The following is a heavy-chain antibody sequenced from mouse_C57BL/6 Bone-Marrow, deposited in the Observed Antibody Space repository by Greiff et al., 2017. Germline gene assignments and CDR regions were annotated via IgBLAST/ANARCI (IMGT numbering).Heavy chain of an antibody. CDR3: ARRGSGHWYFDV. J-gene: IGHJ1*03. V-gene: IGHV1-26*01. Sequence: VQLQQSGPELVKPGASVKISCKASGYTFTDYYMNWVKQSHGKSLEWIGDINPNNGGTSYNQKFKGKATLTVDTSSSTAYMELRRLASEDSGVYYGARRGSGHWYFDVWGTETTGSVSS. CDR1: GYTFTDYY. CDR2: INPNNGGT. D-gene: IGHD1-1*01.